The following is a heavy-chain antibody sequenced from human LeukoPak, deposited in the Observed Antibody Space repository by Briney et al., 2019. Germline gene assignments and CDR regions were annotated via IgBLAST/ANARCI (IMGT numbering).Heavy chain of an antibody. J-gene: IGHJ4*02. Sequence: SETLSLTCTVSGGSISGYFWSWIRQPAGKGLEWIGRIYSSGSNNYNPSLKSRVTMSLDTSKNHFSLNLTSVTAADTAVYYCAREPTSGREPTSGRPLDYWGQGTLVTVSS. CDR2: IYSSGSN. CDR3: AREPTSGREPTSGRPLDY. CDR1: GGSISGYF. V-gene: IGHV4-4*07. D-gene: IGHD5-12*01.